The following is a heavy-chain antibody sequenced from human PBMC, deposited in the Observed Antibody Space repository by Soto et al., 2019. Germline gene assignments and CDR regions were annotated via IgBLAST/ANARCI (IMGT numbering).Heavy chain of an antibody. Sequence: SEILRDSSTVSGGSSISGDYYRIWINKTPGKGLEWIGYIYYSGSTYYNPSLKSRVTISVDTSKKQFSLKLSSVTAADTAVYYCARGLRGYYYDNSGYYLDYWGQGTLVIVSS. V-gene: IGHV4-30-4*08. CDR2: IYYSGST. CDR3: ARGLRGYYYDNSGYYLDY. J-gene: IGHJ4*02. D-gene: IGHD3-22*01. CDR1: GGSSISGDYY.